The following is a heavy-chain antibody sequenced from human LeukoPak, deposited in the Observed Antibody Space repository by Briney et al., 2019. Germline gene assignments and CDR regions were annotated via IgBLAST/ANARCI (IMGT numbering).Heavy chain of an antibody. D-gene: IGHD5-12*01. CDR2: VNPNSGNS. Sequence: ASVKVSCKASGYSFTSYDINWVRQAPGQGLEWMGWVNPNSGNSGPTQKFQGRITMTTDTSISTTYMELSSLTSEDTAVYYCARVQWGYSGDDWTSYYYHMDVWGKGTTVTVSS. J-gene: IGHJ6*03. CDR3: ARVQWGYSGDDWTSYYYHMDV. V-gene: IGHV1-8*01. CDR1: GYSFTSYD.